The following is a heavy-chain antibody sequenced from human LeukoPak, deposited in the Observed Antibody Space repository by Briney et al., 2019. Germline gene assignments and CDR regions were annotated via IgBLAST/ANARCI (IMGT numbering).Heavy chain of an antibody. J-gene: IGHJ4*02. D-gene: IGHD3-22*01. Sequence: QSGGSLRLSCAASGFTFSSYGMHWVRQAPGKGQEWVAFIRYDGSNKYYADSVKGRFTISRDNSKNTLYLQMNSLRAEDTAVYYCAKESYYYDSSGYPRGYFDYWGQGTLVTVSS. CDR1: GFTFSSYG. CDR2: IRYDGSNK. V-gene: IGHV3-30*02. CDR3: AKESYYYDSSGYPRGYFDY.